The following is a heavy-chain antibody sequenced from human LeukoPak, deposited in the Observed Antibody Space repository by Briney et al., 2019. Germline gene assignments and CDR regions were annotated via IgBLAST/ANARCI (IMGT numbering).Heavy chain of an antibody. Sequence: ASVKVSCRASGYTFTGYYMHWVRQAPGQGLEWMGWISGYNGNTKYVQKLQGRVTMTTDTSTSTAYMELRSLRSDDTAVYYCARGFPPRRFYDTRGYYSYYFDYWGQGTLVTVSS. D-gene: IGHD3-22*01. CDR2: ISGYNGNT. CDR3: ARGFPPRRFYDTRGYYSYYFDY. J-gene: IGHJ4*02. V-gene: IGHV1-18*04. CDR1: GYTFTGYY.